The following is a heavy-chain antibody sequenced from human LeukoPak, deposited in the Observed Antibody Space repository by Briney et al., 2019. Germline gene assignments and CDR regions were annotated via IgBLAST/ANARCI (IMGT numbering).Heavy chain of an antibody. V-gene: IGHV3-64*01. CDR2: MNRKWTNT. D-gene: IGHD2-15*01. J-gene: IGHJ4*02. CDR1: GFPFNSYA. Sequence: GGSLRLSCAASGFPFNSYAMHWVRQAPGKGLEYVSAMNRKWTNTYYANSVKGRFTISRDNSKNTLYLQMGSLRAKYIVLKYCVKDSDYCVSGTCFPYYDYWGQGTLVTVSS. CDR3: VKDSDYCVSGTCFPYYDY.